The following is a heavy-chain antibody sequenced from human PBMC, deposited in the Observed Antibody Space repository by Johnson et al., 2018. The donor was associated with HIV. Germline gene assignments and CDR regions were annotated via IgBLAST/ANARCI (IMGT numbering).Heavy chain of an antibody. Sequence: VQLVESGGGLVQPGGSLRLSCAASGFTFSSYDMHWVRQATGKGLEWVSAIGTAGDTYYPGSVKGRFTISRDNSKNTLYLQMNSLRAEDTAVYYCAREELEPDVFDIWGQGTMVTVSS. D-gene: IGHD1-1*01. CDR1: GFTFSSYD. V-gene: IGHV3-13*01. J-gene: IGHJ3*02. CDR3: AREELEPDVFDI. CDR2: IGTAGDT.